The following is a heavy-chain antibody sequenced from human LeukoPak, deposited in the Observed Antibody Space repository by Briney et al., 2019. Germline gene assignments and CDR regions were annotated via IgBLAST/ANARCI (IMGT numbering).Heavy chain of an antibody. Sequence: GGSLRLSCAVSGFTVSTNHMSWVRQAPGRGLEWVSVIYNDGNTYYTDSVKGRFTISRDNYKNTVFLQMNNLRAEDTAVYYCAKANGDWTRGTLLPRESYFDYWGQGTLVTVSS. D-gene: IGHD2-8*01. V-gene: IGHV3-53*01. CDR1: GFTVSTNH. CDR3: AKANGDWTRGTLLPRESYFDY. CDR2: IYNDGNT. J-gene: IGHJ4*02.